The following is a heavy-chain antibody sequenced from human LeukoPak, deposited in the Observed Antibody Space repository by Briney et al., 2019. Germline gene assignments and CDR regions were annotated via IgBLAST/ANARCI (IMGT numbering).Heavy chain of an antibody. V-gene: IGHV4-59*08. CDR2: IFYSGKS. J-gene: IGHJ4*02. Sequence: SETLSLTCSVSGAFTSRYYWSWVRQPLGQGLEWIGNIFYSGKSKYNPSLTSRISMSVDTSKTQFSLELTSVTAADTAVYYCTRIDPLGFFDQWGLGTLVTVSS. CDR1: GAFTSRYY. CDR3: TRIDPLGFFDQ. D-gene: IGHD6-25*01.